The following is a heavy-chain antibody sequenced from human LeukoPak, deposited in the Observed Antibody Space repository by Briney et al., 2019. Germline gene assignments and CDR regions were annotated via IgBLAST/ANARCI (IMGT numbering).Heavy chain of an antibody. CDR3: ARDFQTRQWLVPGYFDY. Sequence: SETLSLTCAVYGGSFSGYYWSWIRQPPGKGLEWIGGINHSGSTNYNPSLKSRVTISVDTSKNQFSLKLSSVTAADTAVYYCARDFQTRQWLVPGYFDYWGQGTLVTVSS. V-gene: IGHV4-34*01. CDR2: INHSGST. CDR1: GGSFSGYY. D-gene: IGHD6-19*01. J-gene: IGHJ4*02.